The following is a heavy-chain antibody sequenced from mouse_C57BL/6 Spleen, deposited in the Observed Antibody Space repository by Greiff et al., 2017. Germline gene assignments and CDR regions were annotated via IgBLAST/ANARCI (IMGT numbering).Heavy chain of an antibody. CDR1: GYAFSSYW. V-gene: IGHV1-80*01. CDR2: IYPGDGDT. D-gene: IGHD1-1*01. J-gene: IGHJ2*01. CDR3: ASIGDYGSFDY. Sequence: QVQLQQSGAELVKPGASVKISCKASGYAFSSYWMNWVKQRPGKGLEWIGQIYPGDGDTNYNGKFKGKATLTADKSSSTAYMQLSSLTSEDSAVYFCASIGDYGSFDYWGQGTTLTVSS.